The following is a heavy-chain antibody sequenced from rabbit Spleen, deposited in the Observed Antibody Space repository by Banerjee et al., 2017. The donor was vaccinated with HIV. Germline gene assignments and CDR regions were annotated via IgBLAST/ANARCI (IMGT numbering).Heavy chain of an antibody. J-gene: IGHJ4*01. V-gene: IGHV1S45*01. Sequence: QEQLEESGGDLVKPGASLTLTCKASGFTISSTYWICWVRQAPGKGLEWIACIDDVDGSTYYASWAKGRFTISKPSSTMVTLQMTSLTAADTATYFCARDLGRTDGIKNLWGPGPLVT. D-gene: IGHD5-1*01. CDR2: IDDVDGST. CDR1: GFTISSTYW. CDR3: ARDLGRTDGIKNL.